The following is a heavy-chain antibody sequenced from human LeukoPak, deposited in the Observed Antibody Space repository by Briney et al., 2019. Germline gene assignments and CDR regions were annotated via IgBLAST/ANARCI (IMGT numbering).Heavy chain of an antibody. CDR3: ARTTEDCSSTSCYQYWFDP. J-gene: IGHJ5*02. CDR1: GFTFSSYG. Sequence: GSLRLSCAASGFTFSSYGMSWIRQPPGKGLEWIGYIHYSGSTSYNPSLKSRVTISVDTSKNQISLKVRSATAADTAVYYCARTTEDCSSTSCYQYWFDPWGQGTLVTVSS. D-gene: IGHD2-2*01. CDR2: IHYSGST. V-gene: IGHV4-59*01.